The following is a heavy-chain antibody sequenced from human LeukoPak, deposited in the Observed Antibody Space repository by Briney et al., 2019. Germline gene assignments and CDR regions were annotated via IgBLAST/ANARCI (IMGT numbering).Heavy chain of an antibody. CDR3: ARIHGGLQYYYYYYGMDV. J-gene: IGHJ6*02. Sequence: GESLKISCKGSGYSFTSYWTGWVRQMPGKGLEWMGIIYPGDSDTRYSPSFQGQVTISADKSINTAYLQWSSLKASDTAMYYCARIHGGLQYYYYYYGMDVWGQGTTVTVSS. V-gene: IGHV5-51*01. CDR2: IYPGDSDT. CDR1: GYSFTSYW. D-gene: IGHD2-15*01.